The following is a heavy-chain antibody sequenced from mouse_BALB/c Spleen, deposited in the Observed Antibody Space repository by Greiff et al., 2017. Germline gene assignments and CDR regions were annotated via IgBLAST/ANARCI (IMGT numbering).Heavy chain of an antibody. D-gene: IGHD1-3*01. V-gene: IGHV3-6*02. J-gene: IGHJ3*01. CDR1: GYSFTSGYY. CDR3: ARGSGSCAY. Sequence: EVKLQESGPGLVKPSQSLSLTCSVTGYSFTSGYYWNWIRQFPGNKLEWMGYISYDGSNNYNPSLKNRISITRDTSKNQFFLKLNSVTTEDTATYYCARGSGSCAYWGQGTLVTVSA. CDR2: ISYDGSN.